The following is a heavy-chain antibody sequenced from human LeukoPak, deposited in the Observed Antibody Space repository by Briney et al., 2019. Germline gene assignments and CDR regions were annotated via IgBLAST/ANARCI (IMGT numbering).Heavy chain of an antibody. Sequence: SETLSLTCAVYGGSFSGYYWSWIRQPPGKGLEWIGEINHSGSTNYSPSLKSRVTISVDTSKNQFSLKLSSVTAADTAVYYCARGLGRAYYDFWSGYYTTYFDYWGQGTLVTVSS. V-gene: IGHV4-34*01. J-gene: IGHJ4*02. CDR1: GGSFSGYY. CDR3: ARGLGRAYYDFWSGYYTTYFDY. D-gene: IGHD3-3*01. CDR2: INHSGST.